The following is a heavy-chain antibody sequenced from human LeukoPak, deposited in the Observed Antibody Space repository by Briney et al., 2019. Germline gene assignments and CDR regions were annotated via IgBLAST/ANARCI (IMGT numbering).Heavy chain of an antibody. CDR2: IYTSGST. V-gene: IGHV4-61*02. CDR1: GGSISSGSYY. Sequence: SETLSLTCTVSGGSISSGSYYWSWIRQPAGKGLEWIGRIYTSGSTNYNPSLKSRVTISVDTSKNQFSLKLSSVTAADTAVYYCARRGYSYGPSYYFDYWGQGTLVTVSS. J-gene: IGHJ4*02. D-gene: IGHD5-18*01. CDR3: ARRGYSYGPSYYFDY.